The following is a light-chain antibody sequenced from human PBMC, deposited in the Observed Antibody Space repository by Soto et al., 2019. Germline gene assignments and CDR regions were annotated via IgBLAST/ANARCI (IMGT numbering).Light chain of an antibody. J-gene: IGKJ3*01. CDR1: QDISNY. Sequence: DIQMTQSPSSLSASVGDRVTITCQASQDISNYLNWYQQKPGKAPKLLIYDASNLETGVPSRFSGSGSGTDFTFTISSLQPEDIATYYCQQYDNLPCTFRPGTKVDIX. CDR2: DAS. V-gene: IGKV1-33*01. CDR3: QQYDNLPCT.